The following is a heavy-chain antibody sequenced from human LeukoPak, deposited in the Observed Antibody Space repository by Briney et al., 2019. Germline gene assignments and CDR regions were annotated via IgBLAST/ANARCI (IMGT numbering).Heavy chain of an antibody. D-gene: IGHD2-2*01. V-gene: IGHV3-30*18. CDR3: AKAAGYCSSTSCYVDYYYYGMDV. J-gene: IGHJ6*02. CDR2: ISYDGSNK. CDR1: GFTFNSYG. Sequence: GRSLRLSCAASGFTFNSYGMHWVRQAPGKGLEWVAVISYDGSNKYYADSVKGRFTISRDNSKNTLYLQMNSLRAEDTAVYYCAKAAGYCSSTSCYVDYYYYGMDVWGQGTTVTVSS.